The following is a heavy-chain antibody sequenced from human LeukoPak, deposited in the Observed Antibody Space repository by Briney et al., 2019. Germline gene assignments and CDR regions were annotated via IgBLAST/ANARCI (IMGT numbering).Heavy chain of an antibody. CDR3: AKVGYGDYYFDY. V-gene: IGHV3-66*01. D-gene: IGHD4-17*01. Sequence: PGGSLRLSCAASGFTVSSNYMSWVRQAPGKGLEWVSVIYSGGSAYYADSVKGRFTISRDNSKNTLYLQMNSLRAEDTAVYYCAKVGYGDYYFDYWGQGTLVTVSS. CDR1: GFTVSSNY. J-gene: IGHJ4*02. CDR2: IYSGGSA.